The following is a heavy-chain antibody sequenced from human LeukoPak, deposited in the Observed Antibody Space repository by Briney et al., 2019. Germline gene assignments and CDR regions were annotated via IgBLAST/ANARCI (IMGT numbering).Heavy chain of an antibody. D-gene: IGHD2-2*02. CDR3: ARDQTNLGYCSSTSCYTSYYGMDV. V-gene: IGHV3-7*01. J-gene: IGHJ6*02. CDR2: IKQDGSEK. Sequence: GGSLRLSCAASGFTFTNYILHWVRQAPGKGLEWVANIKQDGSEKYYVDSVKGRFTISRDNAKNSLYLQMNSLRAEDTAVYYCARDQTNLGYCSSTSCYTSYYGMDVWGQGTTVTVSS. CDR1: GFTFTNYI.